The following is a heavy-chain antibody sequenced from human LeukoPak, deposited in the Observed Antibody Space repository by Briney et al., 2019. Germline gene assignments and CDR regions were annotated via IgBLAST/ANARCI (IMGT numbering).Heavy chain of an antibody. D-gene: IGHD3-16*01. Sequence: KPGGSLRLSCAASGFTFSDYYMSWIRQAPGKGLEWVSYISRSGTTIFYADSVKGRFTISRDNAKKSLYLQMNNLGAEDTAVYYCARDGSQVWGGGWFDPWGQGTLVTVSS. CDR2: ISRSGTTI. CDR3: ARDGSQVWGGGWFDP. J-gene: IGHJ5*02. V-gene: IGHV3-11*01. CDR1: GFTFSDYY.